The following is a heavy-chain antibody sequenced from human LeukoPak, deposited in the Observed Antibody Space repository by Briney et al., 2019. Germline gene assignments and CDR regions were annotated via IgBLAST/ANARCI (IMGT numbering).Heavy chain of an antibody. CDR2: IGIDSGNT. Sequence: GGSLRLSCAASGFTFSDYSMNWVRQAPGKGLEWISYIGIDSGNTNYADSVKGRFTISGDKAKNSLYLQMNSLRVEDTAVYYCARDYKYAFDNWGQEALVTVSS. CDR3: ARDYKYAFDN. CDR1: GFTFSDYS. J-gene: IGHJ4*02. V-gene: IGHV3-48*01. D-gene: IGHD5-24*01.